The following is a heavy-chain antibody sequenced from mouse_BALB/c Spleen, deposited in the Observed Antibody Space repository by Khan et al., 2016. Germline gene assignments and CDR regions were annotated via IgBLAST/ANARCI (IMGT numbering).Heavy chain of an antibody. D-gene: IGHD2-3*01. CDR1: GDSFTSGY. V-gene: IGHV3-8*02. J-gene: IGHJ2*01. CDR3: ATYDGYYFDF. CDR2: ISYSGST. Sequence: EVQLQESGPSLVKPSQSLSLTCSVTGDSFTSGYWNWIRKFPGNKLEYMGYISYSGSTYYNPSLKSRISITRDTSKNQYYLHLTSVTTEDTATYFCATYDGYYFDFWGQGTTLTVSS.